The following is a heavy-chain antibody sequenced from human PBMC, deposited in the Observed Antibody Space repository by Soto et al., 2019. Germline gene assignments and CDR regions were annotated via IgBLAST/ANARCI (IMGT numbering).Heavy chain of an antibody. V-gene: IGHV3-74*01. Sequence: GSLRLSCAASGFTFSSYWMHWVRQAPGKGLVWVSRINSDGSSTSYADSVKGRFTISRDNAKNTLYLQMNSLRAEDTAVYYCVRTSLVVAAATREDYWGKGTLVTVSS. CDR3: VRTSLVVAAATREDY. CDR2: INSDGSST. D-gene: IGHD2-15*01. J-gene: IGHJ4*02. CDR1: GFTFSSYW.